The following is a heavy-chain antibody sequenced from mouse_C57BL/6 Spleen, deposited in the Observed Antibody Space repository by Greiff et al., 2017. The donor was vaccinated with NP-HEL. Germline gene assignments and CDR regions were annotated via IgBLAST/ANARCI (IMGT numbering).Heavy chain of an antibody. V-gene: IGHV1-69*01. J-gene: IGHJ2*01. CDR1: GYTFTSYW. CDR2: IDPSDSYT. D-gene: IGHD1-1*01. CDR3: ARGRLDYYGSSYDY. Sequence: VQLQQPGAELVMPGASVKLSCKASGYTFTSYWMHWVKQRPGQGLEWIGEIDPSDSYTNYNQKFKGKSTLTVDKSSSTAYMQLSSLTSEDSAVYYCARGRLDYYGSSYDYWGQGTTLTVSS.